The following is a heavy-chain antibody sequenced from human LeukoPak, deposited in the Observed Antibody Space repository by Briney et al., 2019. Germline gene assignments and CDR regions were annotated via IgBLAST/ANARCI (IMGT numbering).Heavy chain of an antibody. CDR1: GFTFSSYA. CDR3: AKDANYLDSSGYFIPFDY. D-gene: IGHD3-22*01. Sequence: PGGSLRFSCAGSGFTFSSYAMSWVRQAPGKRLEWVSAISDTGATTYDAASGKGRFTNARDNSRSTMYIQMNSLRAEDTALYYCAKDANYLDSSGYFIPFDYWGQGTLVTVTS. CDR2: ISDTGATT. J-gene: IGHJ4*02. V-gene: IGHV3-23*01.